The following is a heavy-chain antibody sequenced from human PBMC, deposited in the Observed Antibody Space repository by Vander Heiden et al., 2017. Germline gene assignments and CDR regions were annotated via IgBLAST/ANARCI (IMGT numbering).Heavy chain of an antibody. CDR1: GVSITSHY. CDR3: ARDSSYFEY. CDR2: VYYSGST. J-gene: IGHJ4*02. Sequence: QVQLQESGPGLVKPSETLSLPCTVSGVSITSHYWSWIRQPPGKGLECIGYVYYSGSTNYNPSLKSRVTISVDTSKNQFSLKLSSVTAADTAVYYCARDSSYFEYWGQGTLVTVSS. V-gene: IGHV4-59*11.